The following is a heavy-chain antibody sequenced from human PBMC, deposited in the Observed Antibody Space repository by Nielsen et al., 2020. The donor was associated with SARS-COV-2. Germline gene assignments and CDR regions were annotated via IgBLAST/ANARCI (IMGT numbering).Heavy chain of an antibody. CDR1: GGSISSGGYY. J-gene: IGHJ4*02. D-gene: IGHD3-22*01. CDR3: ARGLYYYDSSGYYFDY. CDR2: IYYSGST. Sequence: SETLSLTCTVSGGSISSGGYYWSWIRQHPGKGLEWIGYIYYSGSTYYNPSLKSRVTMSVDTSKNQFSLKLSSVTAADTAVYYCARGLYYYDSSGYYFDYWGQGTLVTVSS. V-gene: IGHV4-31*03.